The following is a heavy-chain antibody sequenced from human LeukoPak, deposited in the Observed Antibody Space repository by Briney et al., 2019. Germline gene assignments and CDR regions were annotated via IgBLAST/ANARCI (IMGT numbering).Heavy chain of an antibody. CDR2: ISGSGGST. Sequence: GGSLRLSCAASGFTFSSYAMSWVSQAPGKGLEWVSAISGSGGSTYYADSVKGRFTISRDNSKNTLYLQMHSLRADDMALYYCARDLNWGYFDYWGQGTLVIVSS. J-gene: IGHJ4*02. CDR1: GFTFSSYA. D-gene: IGHD7-27*01. CDR3: ARDLNWGYFDY. V-gene: IGHV3-23*01.